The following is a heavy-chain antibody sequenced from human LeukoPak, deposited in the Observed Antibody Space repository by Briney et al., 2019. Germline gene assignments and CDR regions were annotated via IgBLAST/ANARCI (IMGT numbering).Heavy chain of an antibody. D-gene: IGHD2-21*02. CDR3: AKDGTGCGGDCYSDY. J-gene: IGHJ4*02. V-gene: IGHV3-23*01. Sequence: GGSLRLSCAASGFTFNKYAMSWVRQAPGKGLEWVSGINAAAGTDYSESVKGRSTISRDNFNNMLSLQMNSLRAEDTALYYCAKDGTGCGGDCYSDYWGQGTLVTVSS. CDR1: GFTFNKYA. CDR2: INAAAGT.